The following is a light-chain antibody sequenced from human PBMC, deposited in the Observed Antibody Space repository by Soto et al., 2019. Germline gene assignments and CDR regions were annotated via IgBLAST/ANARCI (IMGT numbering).Light chain of an antibody. V-gene: IGKV3-20*01. CDR3: QQYNNWPLLT. Sequence: EIVLTQSPGTLSLSPGDRATLSCRASQSVSSTYLAWYQQKPGQAPRLLIYDASSRATGIPDRFSGSGSGTDFTLTISRLEPEDFAVYYCQQYNNWPLLTFAGGTKVDIK. CDR1: QSVSSTY. J-gene: IGKJ4*01. CDR2: DAS.